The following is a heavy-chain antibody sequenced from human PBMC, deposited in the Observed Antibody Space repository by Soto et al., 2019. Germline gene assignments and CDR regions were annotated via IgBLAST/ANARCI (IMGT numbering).Heavy chain of an antibody. CDR1: GFTFSSYG. D-gene: IGHD5-18*01. V-gene: IGHV3-30*18. J-gene: IGHJ6*02. Sequence: PGGSLRLSCAASGFTFSSYGMHWVRQAPGKGLEWVAVISYDGSNKYYADSVKGRFTISRDNSKNTLYLQMNSLRAEDTAVYYCAKVAAAMVSYYYYGMDVWGQGTTVTVSS. CDR2: ISYDGSNK. CDR3: AKVAAAMVSYYYYGMDV.